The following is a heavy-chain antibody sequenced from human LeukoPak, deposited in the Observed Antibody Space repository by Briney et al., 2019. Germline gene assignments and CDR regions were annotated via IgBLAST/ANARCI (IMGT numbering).Heavy chain of an antibody. Sequence: GGSLRLSCAASGFTFSSYSMNWVRQAPGKGLEWVSSISSSSSYIYYADSVKGRFTISRDNAKNSLCLQMNSVRAEDTAVCYCGRVMEQWPQYYYGMDVWGQGTTVTVSS. CDR2: ISSSSSYI. CDR3: GRVMEQWPQYYYGMDV. V-gene: IGHV3-21*01. CDR1: GFTFSSYS. D-gene: IGHD6-19*01. J-gene: IGHJ6*02.